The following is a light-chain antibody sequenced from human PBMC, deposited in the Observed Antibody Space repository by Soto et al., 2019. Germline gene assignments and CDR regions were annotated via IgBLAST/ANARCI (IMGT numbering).Light chain of an antibody. Sequence: DIHMTQSPSTLSGSVGHRVTITCRASHTISSWLAWYQQTPGKAPKLMNDKASTLKSGVASSFSGSGSGTEFTITSSRLEDDDVANYYWQRYNSYWEAFGQGTKVDIK. CDR1: HTISSW. CDR2: KAS. J-gene: IGKJ1*01. V-gene: IGKV1-5*03. CDR3: QRYNSYWEA.